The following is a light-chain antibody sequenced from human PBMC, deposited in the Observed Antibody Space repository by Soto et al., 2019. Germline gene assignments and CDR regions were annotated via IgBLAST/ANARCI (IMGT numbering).Light chain of an antibody. J-gene: IGKJ4*01. CDR2: GAS. CDR1: QSVSSSY. V-gene: IGKV3-20*01. CDR3: QQYGSSPLT. Sequence: EIVLTQCPGTLSLSPGERATLSCRAGQSVSSSYLAWYQQKPGQAPRLLIYGASSRATGIPDRFSGSGSGTDFTLTISRLEPEDFEVYYCQQYGSSPLTFGGGTKVDIK.